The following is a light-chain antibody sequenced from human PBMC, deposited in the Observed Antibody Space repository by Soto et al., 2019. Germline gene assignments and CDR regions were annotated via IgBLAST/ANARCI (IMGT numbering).Light chain of an antibody. V-gene: IGLV2-14*01. CDR2: EVS. CDR1: SSDVGGYNF. Sequence: QSALTQPASVSGSPGQSITISCTGTSSDVGGYNFVAWYQQHPGKAPRLLIYEVSNGASGFSNRFSGSKSGNTAYLTISGLQAEDEADYYCSSYTTRSTLVFGAGTKLTVL. CDR3: SSYTTRSTLV. J-gene: IGLJ1*01.